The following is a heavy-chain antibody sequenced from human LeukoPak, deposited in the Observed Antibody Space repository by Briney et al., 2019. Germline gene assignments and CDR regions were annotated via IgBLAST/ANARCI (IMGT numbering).Heavy chain of an antibody. CDR1: GFTVDTYW. CDR3: VAWGSLVV. D-gene: IGHD3-16*01. V-gene: IGHV3-7*01. J-gene: IGHJ4*02. Sequence: PGGSLRLSCVASGFTVDTYWMSWVRQAPGKGLDWVAHIKEDGTRKYYVDSVRGRFTISRDNAKNSLFLQMNSLRVEDTAVFYCVAWGSLVVWGQGILVTVSS. CDR2: IKEDGTRK.